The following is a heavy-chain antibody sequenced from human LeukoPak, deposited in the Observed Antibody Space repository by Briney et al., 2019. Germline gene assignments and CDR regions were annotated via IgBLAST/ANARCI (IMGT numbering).Heavy chain of an antibody. J-gene: IGHJ4*02. D-gene: IGHD3-22*01. CDR1: GGSISSYY. CDR3: ARGRDTMIVGGFDY. CDR2: IYYSGST. Sequence: PSETLSLTCTVSGGSISSYYWSWIRQPPGKGLEWIGYIYYSGSTNYNPSLKSRVTMSVDTSKNQFSLKLSSVTAADTAVYYCARGRDTMIVGGFDYWGQGTLVTVSS. V-gene: IGHV4-59*12.